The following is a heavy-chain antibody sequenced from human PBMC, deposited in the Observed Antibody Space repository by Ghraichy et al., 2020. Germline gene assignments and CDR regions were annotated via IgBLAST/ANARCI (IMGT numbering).Heavy chain of an antibody. V-gene: IGHV4-4*07. CDR2: IYTSGST. Sequence: SETLPLTCTVSGGSISSYYWSWIRQPAGKGLEWIGRIYTSGSTNYNPSLKSRVTMSVDTSKNQFSLKLSSVTAADTAVYYCARDLSYGDYELDYFDYWGQGTLVTVSS. D-gene: IGHD4-17*01. J-gene: IGHJ4*02. CDR1: GGSISSYY. CDR3: ARDLSYGDYELDYFDY.